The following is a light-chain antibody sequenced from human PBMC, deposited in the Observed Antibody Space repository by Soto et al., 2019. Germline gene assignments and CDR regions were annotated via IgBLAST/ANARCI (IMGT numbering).Light chain of an antibody. CDR3: RQYGRSLGFA. J-gene: IGKJ4*01. Sequence: DIVFPQCPGTLSLSPGEIAPLSCRASQIVSSNFLAWYQEKPGQAPRLLIYGASSRATGIPDRFSGSGSGTDFTLTISRRETEDFAVYYCRQYGRSLGFAFSGGTKAE. CDR1: QIVSSNF. CDR2: GAS. V-gene: IGKV3-20*01.